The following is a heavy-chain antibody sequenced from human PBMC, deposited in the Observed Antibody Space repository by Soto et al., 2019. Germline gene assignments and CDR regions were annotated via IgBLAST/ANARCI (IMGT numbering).Heavy chain of an antibody. J-gene: IGHJ4*02. Sequence: EVQLVESGGGLVKPGGSLRLSCAASGFTFNRYSMNWVRQAPGKGLEWVSSISSTTNYIYCGDSMKGRFTISRDNAKNSLYLEMNSLRAEDTAVYYCARESEDLTSNFDYWGQGTLVTVSS. CDR2: ISSTTNYI. CDR3: ARESEDLTSNFDY. V-gene: IGHV3-21*06. CDR1: GFTFNRYS.